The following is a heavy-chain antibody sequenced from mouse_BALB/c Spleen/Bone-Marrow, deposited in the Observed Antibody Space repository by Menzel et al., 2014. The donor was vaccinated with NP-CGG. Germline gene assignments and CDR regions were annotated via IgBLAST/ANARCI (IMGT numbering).Heavy chain of an antibody. CDR3: ARSGSSSGYFDY. CDR2: ISSGSSTI. J-gene: IGHJ2*01. D-gene: IGHD1-1*01. V-gene: IGHV5-17*02. CDR1: GFTFSSFG. Sequence: EVTLVESGGGLVQPGGSRKLSCAASGFTFSSFGMHWVRQAPEKGLEWVAYISSGSSTIYYADTVMGRFTISRDNPKXTLSLQMTSLRSEDTAMYYCARSGSSSGYFDYWGQGTTLTVSS.